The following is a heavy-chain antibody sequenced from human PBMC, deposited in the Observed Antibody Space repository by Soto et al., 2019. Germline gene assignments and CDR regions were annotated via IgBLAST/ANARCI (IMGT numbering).Heavy chain of an antibody. V-gene: IGHV4-39*01. CDR3: ARHYYDSSGYWADAFDI. D-gene: IGHD3-22*01. CDR1: GGSISSSSYY. CDR2: LYYSCTT. Sequence: PSETLSLTCTVSGGSISSSSYYWGWIRQPPGKGREWIGILYYSCTTYYTPSLKSRVTISVATSKNQFSLKLSSVTAADTAVYYCARHYYDSSGYWADAFDIWGQGTMVTVSS. J-gene: IGHJ3*02.